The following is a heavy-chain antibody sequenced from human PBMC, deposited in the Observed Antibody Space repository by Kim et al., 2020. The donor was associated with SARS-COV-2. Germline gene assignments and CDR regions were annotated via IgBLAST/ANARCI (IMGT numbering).Heavy chain of an antibody. J-gene: IGHJ4*02. CDR2: IDPSDSYT. V-gene: IGHV5-10-1*01. CDR3: ARQHLYGDVRTGGSD. CDR1: GYSFTSYW. D-gene: IGHD4-17*01. Sequence: GESLKISCKGSGYSFTSYWISWVRQMPGKGLEWMGRIDPSDSYTNYSPSFQGHVTISADKSISTAYLQWSSLKASDTAMYYCARQHLYGDVRTGGSDWGQGTLVTVSS.